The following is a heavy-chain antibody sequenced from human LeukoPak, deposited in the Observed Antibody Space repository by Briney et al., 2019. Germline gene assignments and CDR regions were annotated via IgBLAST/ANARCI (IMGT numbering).Heavy chain of an antibody. V-gene: IGHV1-18*01. J-gene: IGHJ6*03. CDR2: ISAYNGNT. Sequence: ASVKVSCKASGYTFTSYGISWVRQAPGQGLEWMGWISAYNGNTNYAQKLQGRVTMTTDTSTSTAYMELRSLRSDDTAVYYCARAPSYCSSTSCYPLYYYYMDVWGKGTTVTVSS. CDR1: GYTFTSYG. CDR3: ARAPSYCSSTSCYPLYYYYMDV. D-gene: IGHD2-2*01.